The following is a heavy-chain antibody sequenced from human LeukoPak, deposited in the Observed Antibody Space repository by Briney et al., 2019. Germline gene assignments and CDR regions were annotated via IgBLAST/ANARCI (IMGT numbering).Heavy chain of an antibody. CDR1: GGSISSYY. CDR3: ARGDDYSNYRESYYFDY. D-gene: IGHD4-11*01. V-gene: IGHV4-4*07. J-gene: IGHJ4*02. Sequence: SETLSLTCTVSGGSISSYYWSWIRQPAGKGLEWIGRIYTSGSTNYNPSLKSRVTMSVDTSKNQFSLKLSSVTAADTAVYYCARGDDYSNYRESYYFDYWGQGTLVTVSP. CDR2: IYTSGST.